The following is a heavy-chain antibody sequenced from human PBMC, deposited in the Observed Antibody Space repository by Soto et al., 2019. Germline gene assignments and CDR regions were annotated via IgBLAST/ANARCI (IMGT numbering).Heavy chain of an antibody. CDR2: ISGTGNFI. V-gene: IGHV3-11*01. CDR3: SRDPRVLDF. CDR1: GFTFSDYY. Sequence: GGSLRLSCVASGFTFSDYYMTWIRQVPGKGLESLSYISGTGNFINYADSVRGRFTISRDNAKKSVYLQMNSLSAEDTATYYCSRDPRVLDFWGQGTLVTVS. J-gene: IGHJ4*02.